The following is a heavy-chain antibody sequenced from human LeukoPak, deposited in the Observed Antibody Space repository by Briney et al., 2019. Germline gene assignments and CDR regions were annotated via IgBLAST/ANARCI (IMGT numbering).Heavy chain of an antibody. Sequence: GGSLRLSCAASGFTFSNHWMSWVRQTPGNGLEWVANINQGASEENYGDAVKGRFTISRDNAKNSLFLQMNSLRAEDMAVYYCARGIGWFDPWGQGALVTVSS. CDR3: ARGIGWFDP. V-gene: IGHV3-7*01. J-gene: IGHJ5*02. CDR1: GFTFSNHW. CDR2: INQGASEE.